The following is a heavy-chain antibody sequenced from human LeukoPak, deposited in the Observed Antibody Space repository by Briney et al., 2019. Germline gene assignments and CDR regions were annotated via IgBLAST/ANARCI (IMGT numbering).Heavy chain of an antibody. V-gene: IGHV1-58*01. CDR3: AAGYSSGWYVFDY. J-gene: IGHJ4*02. CDR1: GFTFTSSA. D-gene: IGHD6-19*01. CDR2: IVVGSGST. Sequence: GTSVKVSCKASGFTFTSSAVQWVRQARGQRLEWIGWIVVGSGSTNYAQKFQERVTITRDMSTSTAYMELSSLRSEDTAVYYCAAGYSSGWYVFDYWGQGTLVTVSS.